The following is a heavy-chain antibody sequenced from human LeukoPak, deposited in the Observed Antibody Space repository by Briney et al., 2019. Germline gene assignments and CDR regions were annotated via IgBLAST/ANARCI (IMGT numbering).Heavy chain of an antibody. CDR3: ARDPSSGWYWYFDY. D-gene: IGHD6-19*01. CDR1: GGSISSYY. V-gene: IGHV4-59*01. CDR2: IYYSGST. J-gene: IGHJ4*02. Sequence: PSETLSLTCTVDGGSISSYYWSWIRQPPGKGLEWIGYIYYSGSTNYNPSLKSRVTISVDTSKTQFSLKLSSVTAADTAVYYCARDPSSGWYWYFDYWGQGTLVTVSS.